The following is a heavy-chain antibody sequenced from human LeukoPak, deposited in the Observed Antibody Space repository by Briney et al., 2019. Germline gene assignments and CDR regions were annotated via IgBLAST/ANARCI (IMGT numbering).Heavy chain of an antibody. D-gene: IGHD2-15*01. CDR2: IYSGGST. V-gene: IGHV3-66*01. J-gene: IGHJ6*02. CDR1: GFTVSSNY. Sequence: RGSLRLSCAASGFTVSSNYMSWVRQAPGKGLEWVSVIYSGGSTYYADSVKGRCTISRDNSKNTLYPQMNSLRAEDTAVYYCARDKAEGNYYYYGMDVWGQGTTVTVSS. CDR3: ARDKAEGNYYYYGMDV.